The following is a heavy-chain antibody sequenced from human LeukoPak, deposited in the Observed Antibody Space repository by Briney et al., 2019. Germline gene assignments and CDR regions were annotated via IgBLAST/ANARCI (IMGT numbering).Heavy chain of an antibody. CDR3: ARAEYSGYDYWFDP. V-gene: IGHV4-39*01. CDR1: GGSISSSSYY. Sequence: PSETLSLTCTVSGGSISSSSYYWGWIRQPPGKGLEWIGSIYYSGSTYYNPSLKSRVTISVDTSKNQFSLKLSSVTAADTAVYYCARAEYSGYDYWFDPWGQGTLVTVSS. J-gene: IGHJ5*02. CDR2: IYYSGST. D-gene: IGHD5-12*01.